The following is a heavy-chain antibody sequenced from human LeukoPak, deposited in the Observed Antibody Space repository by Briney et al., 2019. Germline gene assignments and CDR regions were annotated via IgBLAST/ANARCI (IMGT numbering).Heavy chain of an antibody. V-gene: IGHV6-1*01. CDR2: TYYRSKWYF. CDR3: ARGGIAAAGTGYSLDY. D-gene: IGHD6-13*01. J-gene: IGHJ4*02. CDR1: GDSVSSDTAA. Sequence: LQTLSLTCAISGDSVSSDTAAWNWLRQSPSRGLEWLGRTYYRSKWYFDYAVSVKSRISINPDTSKNQFSLQLSSVTAADTAVYYCARGGIAAAGTGYSLDYWGQGTLVTVSS.